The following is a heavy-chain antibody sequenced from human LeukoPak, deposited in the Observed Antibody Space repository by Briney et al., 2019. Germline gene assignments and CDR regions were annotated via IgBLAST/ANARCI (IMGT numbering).Heavy chain of an antibody. V-gene: IGHV1-46*01. D-gene: IGHD3-3*02. CDR2: INPSGGGT. CDR3: ARGGGYISNFDY. Sequence: GASVKVSCKASGYAFTNYYMDWVRQAPGQGLEWMGVINPSGGGTSYAQKFQGRVTMTRDTSTSTVYMELSSLRSEDTAVYYCARGGGYISNFDYWGQGTLVTVSS. J-gene: IGHJ4*02. CDR1: GYAFTNYY.